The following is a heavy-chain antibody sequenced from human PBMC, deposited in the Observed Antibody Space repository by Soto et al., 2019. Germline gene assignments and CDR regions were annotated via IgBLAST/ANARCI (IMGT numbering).Heavy chain of an antibody. CDR3: ARMFPQSDYVGGCYHYHFDS. Sequence: QVQLQESGPGLVKPSQTLSLTCTVSGDSISSGDYYWSWIRQHPGKGLEWIGYIYYSGTTYYNPYLKSRLTISVDTSKNQFSLKLRSVTAADSAVYYCARMFPQSDYVGGCYHYHFDSWGQGTLVTFSS. V-gene: IGHV4-31*03. D-gene: IGHD3-16*02. CDR2: IYYSGTT. J-gene: IGHJ4*02. CDR1: GDSISSGDYY.